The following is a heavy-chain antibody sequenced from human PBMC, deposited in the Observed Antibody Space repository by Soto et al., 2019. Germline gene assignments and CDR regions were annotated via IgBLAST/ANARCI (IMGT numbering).Heavy chain of an antibody. J-gene: IGHJ5*02. V-gene: IGHV4-39*01. CDR3: ARHCPLHSRNPGWFDP. D-gene: IGHD6-13*01. Sequence: QVHLQESRPGLVKPSETLSLTCSVSGGAISSSSYYWGWIRQPPGKGLEWIGSFYYSGTNYYKPSLKSRFSISVDTSKNPFSLKLSSVIAADTAVYYCARHCPLHSRNPGWFDPWGRGTRVPVSS. CDR2: FYYSGTN. CDR1: GGAISSSSYY.